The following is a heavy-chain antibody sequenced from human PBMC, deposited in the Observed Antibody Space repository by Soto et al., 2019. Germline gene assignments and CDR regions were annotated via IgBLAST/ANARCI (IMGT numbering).Heavy chain of an antibody. CDR1: GGSISSFY. Sequence: QVQLQESGPGLVKPSETLSLTCTVSGGSISSFYWSWIRQPPGKGLEWIGKIYYSGSTNYNPSLKSRVTISVDTSKNQFSLKMSSVTAADTAVYYCARVNGGSCDYWGQGTLVTVST. J-gene: IGHJ4*02. CDR3: ARVNGGSCDY. CDR2: IYYSGST. D-gene: IGHD1-26*01. V-gene: IGHV4-59*01.